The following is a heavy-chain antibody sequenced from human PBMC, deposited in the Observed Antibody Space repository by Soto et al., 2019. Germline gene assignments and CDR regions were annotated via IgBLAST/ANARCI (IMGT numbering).Heavy chain of an antibody. D-gene: IGHD3-10*01. J-gene: IGHJ6*03. V-gene: IGHV6-1*01. CDR1: GDSVSSNSAA. Sequence: KQSQTLSLTCAISGDSVSSNSAAWNWIRQSPSRGLEWLGRTYYRSKWYNDYAVSVKSRITINPDTSKNQFSLQLNSVTPEDTAVYYCARDLKIGGSGWDYYYYYMDVWGKGTTVTVSS. CDR3: ARDLKIGGSGWDYYYYYMDV. CDR2: TYYRSKWYN.